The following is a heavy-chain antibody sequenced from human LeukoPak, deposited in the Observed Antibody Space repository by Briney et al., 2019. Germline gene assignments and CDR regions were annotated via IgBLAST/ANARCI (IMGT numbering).Heavy chain of an antibody. V-gene: IGHV4-39*01. CDR3: ARLYGGCFDY. J-gene: IGHJ4*02. Sequence: SETLSLTCTVPGGSISSSSYYWGWIRQPPGKGLEWIGSIYYSGSTYYNPSLKSRVTISVDTSKNQFSLKLSSVTAADTAVYYCARLYGGCFDYWGQGTLVTVSS. CDR1: GGSISSSSYY. D-gene: IGHD2/OR15-2a*01. CDR2: IYYSGST.